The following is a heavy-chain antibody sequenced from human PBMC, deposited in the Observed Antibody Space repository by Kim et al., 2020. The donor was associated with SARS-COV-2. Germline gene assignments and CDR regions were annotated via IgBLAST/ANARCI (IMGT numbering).Heavy chain of an antibody. Sequence: ASVKVSCKASGYTFTSYYMHWVRQAPGQGLEWMGIINPSGGSTSYAQKFQGRVTMTRDTSTSTVYMELSSLRSEDTAVYYCASPTYYDFWSGYYSGLTGLKHDYYYYGMDVWGQGTTVTVSS. J-gene: IGHJ6*02. V-gene: IGHV1-46*01. D-gene: IGHD3-3*01. CDR3: ASPTYYDFWSGYYSGLTGLKHDYYYYGMDV. CDR2: INPSGGST. CDR1: GYTFTSYY.